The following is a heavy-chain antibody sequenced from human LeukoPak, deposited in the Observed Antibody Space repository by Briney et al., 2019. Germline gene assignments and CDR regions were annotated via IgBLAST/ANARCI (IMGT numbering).Heavy chain of an antibody. V-gene: IGHV1-3*01. D-gene: IGHD3-16*02. CDR1: GYTFTSYA. J-gene: IGHJ5*02. Sequence: GASVKVSCKASGYTFTSYAMHWVRQAPGQRLEWMGWINAGNGNTKYSQKFQGRVTITRDTSASTAYMELSSLRSEDTAVYYCALEDDYDYVWGSYRYWFDPWGQGTLVTVSP. CDR2: INAGNGNT. CDR3: ALEDDYDYVWGSYRYWFDP.